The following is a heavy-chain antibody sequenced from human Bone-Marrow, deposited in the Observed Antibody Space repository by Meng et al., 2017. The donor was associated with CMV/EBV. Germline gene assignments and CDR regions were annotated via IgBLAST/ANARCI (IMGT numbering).Heavy chain of an antibody. Sequence: QVQLQESGPGLVKPSETLSLTFTVSGGSISSYYWSWIRQPPGKGLEWIGYIYYSGSTNYNPSLKSRVTISVDTSKNQFSLKLSSVTAADTAVYYCASLNYYDSSGRLWFDPWGQGTLVTVSS. J-gene: IGHJ5*02. V-gene: IGHV4-59*01. CDR2: IYYSGST. CDR3: ASLNYYDSSGRLWFDP. D-gene: IGHD3-22*01. CDR1: GGSISSYY.